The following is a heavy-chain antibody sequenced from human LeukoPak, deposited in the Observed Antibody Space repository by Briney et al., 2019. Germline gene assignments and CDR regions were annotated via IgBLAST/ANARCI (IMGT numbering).Heavy chain of an antibody. CDR3: ARLPGFCSSTSCYSGIDWFDP. D-gene: IGHD2-2*01. J-gene: IGHJ5*02. V-gene: IGHV3-48*03. CDR1: GFTFSSYE. Sequence: GGSLGLSCAASGFTFSSYEMNWVRQAPGKGLEWVSYISSSGSTIYYADSVKGRFTISRDNAKNSLYLQMNSLRAEDTAVYYCARLPGFCSSTSCYSGIDWFDPWGQGTLVTVSS. CDR2: ISSSGSTI.